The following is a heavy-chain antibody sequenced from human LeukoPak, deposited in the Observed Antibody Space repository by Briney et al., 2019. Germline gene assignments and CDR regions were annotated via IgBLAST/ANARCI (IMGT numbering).Heavy chain of an antibody. CDR2: INQGGSDK. J-gene: IGHJ4*02. Sequence: PGGSLRLSCEASGFTFSNYWMSWVRQAPGKGLEGVANINQGGSDKYYVDSVKGRFTISRDNANNLLYLQMNSLRGEDTAVYYCTRDRSRAEDDWGQGTLVTVSS. CDR3: TRDRSRAEDD. V-gene: IGHV3-7*01. D-gene: IGHD1-14*01. CDR1: GFTFSNYW.